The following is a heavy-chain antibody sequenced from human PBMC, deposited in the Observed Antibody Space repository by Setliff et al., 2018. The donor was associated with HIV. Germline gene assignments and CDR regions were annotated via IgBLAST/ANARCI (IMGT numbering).Heavy chain of an antibody. CDR2: IYWDDYK. J-gene: IGHJ4*02. CDR1: GFSLSTSGVG. V-gene: IGHV2-5*02. Sequence: GSGPTLVNPTQTLTLTCTFSGFSLSTSGVGVGWIRQPPGKALEWLALIYWDDYKHYSPSLNSRLTITKDTSKNQVVLTMTNMDPVDTATYYCAHISRVAYVNIKYYFDYWGQGTLVTVSS. D-gene: IGHD2-2*01. CDR3: AHISRVAYVNIKYYFDY.